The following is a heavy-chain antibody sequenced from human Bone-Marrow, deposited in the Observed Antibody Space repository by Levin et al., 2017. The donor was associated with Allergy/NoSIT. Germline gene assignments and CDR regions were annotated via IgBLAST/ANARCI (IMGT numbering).Heavy chain of an antibody. CDR2: FYSSGST. J-gene: IGHJ4*02. CDR3: ARSAYGDHFSY. Sequence: SETLSLTCTVSGGSLSSDTYYWSWIRQHPGKGLEWIGFFYSSGSTYYNPSLKSRVTISVDRSKSQFSLNLSSVTAADTAVYYCARSAYGDHFSYWGQGTLVTVSS. CDR1: GGSLSSDTYY. D-gene: IGHD4-17*01. V-gene: IGHV4-31*03.